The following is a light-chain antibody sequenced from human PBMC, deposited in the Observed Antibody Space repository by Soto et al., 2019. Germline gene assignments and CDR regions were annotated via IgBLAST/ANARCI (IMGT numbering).Light chain of an antibody. CDR1: SSNIGTQT. CDR2: TNN. V-gene: IGLV1-44*01. CDR3: SAWDDSLRGWV. Sequence: SVLTQPPSASGTPGQRVTISCSGGSSNIGTQTVNWYQQLPGTAPKLLIYTNNQRPSGVPDRFSGSKSGTSASLAISGLQSEDEADYYCSAWDDSLRGWVFGGGTKLTVL. J-gene: IGLJ3*02.